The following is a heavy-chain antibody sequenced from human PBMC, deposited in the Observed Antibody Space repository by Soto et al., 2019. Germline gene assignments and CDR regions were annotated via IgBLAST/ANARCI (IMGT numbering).Heavy chain of an antibody. J-gene: IGHJ6*03. Sequence: GGSLRLSCAASGFTFNNYVMSWVRQAPGKGLEWVSTISPSSTYISYADSVKGRFTISRDDSKDTMYLQMNSLRAEDTALYYCAKRQHGSGGCMDVWGKGTPVTVSS. CDR2: ISPSSTYI. CDR1: GFTFNNYV. D-gene: IGHD3-10*01. CDR3: AKRQHGSGGCMDV. V-gene: IGHV3-23*01.